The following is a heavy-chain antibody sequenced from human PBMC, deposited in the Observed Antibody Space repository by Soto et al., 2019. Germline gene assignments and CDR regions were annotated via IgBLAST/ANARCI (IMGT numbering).Heavy chain of an antibody. D-gene: IGHD2-2*01. V-gene: IGHV1-18*01. CDR1: GYTFNSYG. J-gene: IGHJ4*02. Sequence: ASVKVSCKASGYTFNSYGISWVRQAPGQGLEWMGWISAYNGNTNYAQKLQGRVTMTTDTSTSTAYMEQRSLRSDDTAVYYWATPPPYCSSTSCYLDYWGQGTLVTVAS. CDR3: ATPPPYCSSTSCYLDY. CDR2: ISAYNGNT.